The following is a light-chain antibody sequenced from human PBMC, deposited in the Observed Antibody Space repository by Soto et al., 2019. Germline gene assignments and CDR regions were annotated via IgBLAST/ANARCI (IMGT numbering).Light chain of an antibody. J-gene: IGKJ1*01. CDR3: QQSDSWPRT. V-gene: IGKV3-15*01. CDR2: GAS. CDR1: QSISSN. Sequence: ERVLTQSPATLSVSPGERAYLSCMASQSISSNLVWYQQKAGQAPRLLIYGASTRATGVPARFSGSGSGTEFTLTISSLQSEDFAVYYCQQSDSWPRTFGQGTMV.